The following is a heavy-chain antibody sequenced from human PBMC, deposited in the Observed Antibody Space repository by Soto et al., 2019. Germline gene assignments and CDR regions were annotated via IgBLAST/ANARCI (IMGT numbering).Heavy chain of an antibody. Sequence: QVQLVQSGAEVKKPGASVKVSCKASGYTFINYYMHWVRQAPGQGLAWMGIINPNGGSTTYAQKFQGRVTLTRDTSTNKVNMQLGSQRSEDQAVYYCARQKWLVSSNDPFDIWGQGTMVTVSS. CDR1: GYTFINYY. J-gene: IGHJ3*02. CDR3: ARQKWLVSSNDPFDI. D-gene: IGHD6-19*01. CDR2: INPNGGST. V-gene: IGHV1-46*01.